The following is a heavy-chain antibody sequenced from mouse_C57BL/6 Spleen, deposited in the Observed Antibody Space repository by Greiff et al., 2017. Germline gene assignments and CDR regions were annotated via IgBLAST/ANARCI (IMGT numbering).Heavy chain of an antibody. CDR1: GYAFTHYL. CDR3: ARSYGSSPYWYFDV. CDR2: INPGSGGT. Sequence: QVLLQQSGAELVRPGTSVKVSCKASGYAFTHYLIEWVKQRPGQGLEWIGVINPGSGGTNYNEKFKGKATLTADKSSSTAYMQLSSLTSEDSAVYFCARSYGSSPYWYFDVWGTGTTVTVSS. V-gene: IGHV1-54*01. D-gene: IGHD1-1*01. J-gene: IGHJ1*03.